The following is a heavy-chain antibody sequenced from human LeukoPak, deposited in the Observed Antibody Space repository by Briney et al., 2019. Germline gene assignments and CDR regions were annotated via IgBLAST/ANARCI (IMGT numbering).Heavy chain of an antibody. D-gene: IGHD3-16*01. V-gene: IGHV3-30-3*01. Sequence: GGSLRLSCAASGFSFSSHSMHWVRQAPGKGLEWVAVIAYDGSNEFSTDSVKGRFTISRDNSKNTLYLQMNSLRVEDTAVYYCAKEGEPGDYFDYWGQGTLVTVSS. J-gene: IGHJ4*02. CDR2: IAYDGSNE. CDR3: AKEGEPGDYFDY. CDR1: GFSFSSHS.